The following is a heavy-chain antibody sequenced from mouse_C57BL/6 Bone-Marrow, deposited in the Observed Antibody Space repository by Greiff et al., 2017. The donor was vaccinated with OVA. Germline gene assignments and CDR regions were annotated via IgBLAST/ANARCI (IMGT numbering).Heavy chain of an antibody. CDR2: ISDGGSYT. Sequence: DVMLVESGGGLVKPGGSLKLSCAASGFTFSSYAMSWVRQTPEKRLEWVATISDGGSYTYYPDNVKGRFTISRDNAKNNLYLQMGHLKSEDTAMYYCGPHAMDYWGQGTSVTVSS. CDR3: GPHAMDY. V-gene: IGHV5-4*03. CDR1: GFTFSSYA. J-gene: IGHJ4*01.